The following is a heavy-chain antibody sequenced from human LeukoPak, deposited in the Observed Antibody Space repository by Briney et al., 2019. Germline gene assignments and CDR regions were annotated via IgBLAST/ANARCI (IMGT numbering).Heavy chain of an antibody. Sequence: PGRSLRLSCAASGFTFDDYAMHWVRQAPGKGLEWVSGISWNSGSIGYADSVKGRFTISRDNAKNSLYLQMNSLRAEDTALYYCAKDIHEGATPYYFDYCGQGTLVTVSS. CDR2: ISWNSGSI. CDR3: AKDIHEGATPYYFDY. J-gene: IGHJ4*02. V-gene: IGHV3-9*01. D-gene: IGHD1-26*01. CDR1: GFTFDDYA.